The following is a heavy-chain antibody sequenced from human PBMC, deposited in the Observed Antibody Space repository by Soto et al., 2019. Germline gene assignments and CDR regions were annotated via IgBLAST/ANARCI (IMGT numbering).Heavy chain of an antibody. J-gene: IGHJ5*01. Sequence: EVQLLESGGGLVQPGGSLRLSCAASGFTFSSYAMSWVRQAPGKGLEWVSAISGSGGSTFYADSVKGRFTISRDTSKNTLFLQMHSLRAEDTAIIYCAKYRWRGYDWFDSWGQGTLVTVSS. D-gene: IGHD2-8*02. CDR2: ISGSGGST. CDR3: AKYRWRGYDWFDS. V-gene: IGHV3-23*01. CDR1: GFTFSSYA.